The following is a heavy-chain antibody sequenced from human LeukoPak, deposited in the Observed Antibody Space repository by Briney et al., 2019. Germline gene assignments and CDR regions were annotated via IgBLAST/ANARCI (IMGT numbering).Heavy chain of an antibody. D-gene: IGHD2-2*01. CDR2: ISAYNGNT. V-gene: IGHV1-18*01. J-gene: IGHJ3*02. CDR3: ARWGVVVPAEDAFDI. CDR1: GYTFTSYG. Sequence: ASVKVSCKASGYTFTSYGISWVRQAPGQGLEWMGWISAYNGNTNYAQKLQGRVTMTTDTSTSTAYMEPRSLRSDDTAVYYCARWGVVVPAEDAFDIWGQGTMVTVSS.